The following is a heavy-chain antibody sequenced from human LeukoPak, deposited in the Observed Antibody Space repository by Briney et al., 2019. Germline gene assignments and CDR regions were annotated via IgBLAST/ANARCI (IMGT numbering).Heavy chain of an antibody. V-gene: IGHV3-21*01. CDR1: GFTFSSYS. J-gene: IGHJ4*02. CDR3: ARGQYCSGGSCYSPDY. D-gene: IGHD2-15*01. CDR2: ISSSSSYI. Sequence: GGSLRLSCAASGFTFSSYSMNWVRQAPGKGLEWFSSISSSSSYIYYADSVKGRFTISRDNAKNSLYLQMNSLRAEDTAVYYCARGQYCSGGSCYSPDYWGQGTLVTVSS.